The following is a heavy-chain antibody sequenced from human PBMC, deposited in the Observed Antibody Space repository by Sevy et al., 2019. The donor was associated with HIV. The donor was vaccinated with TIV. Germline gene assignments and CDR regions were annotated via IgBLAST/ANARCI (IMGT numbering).Heavy chain of an antibody. CDR1: GFTFSSYS. CDR3: ARFLTGGLWFRELPNGPANLKPNYYYYGMDV. D-gene: IGHD3-10*01. V-gene: IGHV3-21*01. J-gene: IGHJ6*02. CDR2: ISSSSSYI. Sequence: LGGSLRLSCAASGFTFSSYSMNWVRQAPGKGLEWVSSISSSSSYIYYADSVKGRFTISRDNAKNSLYLQMNSLRAEDTAVYYCARFLTGGLWFRELPNGPANLKPNYYYYGMDVWGQGTTVTVSS.